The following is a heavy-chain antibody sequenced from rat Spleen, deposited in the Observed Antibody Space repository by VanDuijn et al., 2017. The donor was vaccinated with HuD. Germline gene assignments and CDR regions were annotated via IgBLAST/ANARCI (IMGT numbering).Heavy chain of an antibody. CDR1: GFTFSNYG. CDR3: ARRGDYDGSYWY. D-gene: IGHD1-12*02. Sequence: VQLVESGGGLVQPGKSLKLSCSASGFTFSNYGMHWIRQAPGKGLDWVAYISSSSGTVYADAVKGRFTISRDNAKNTLYLQLNSLKSEDTAIYYCARRGDYDGSYWYWGQGVMVTVSS. J-gene: IGHJ2*01. CDR2: ISSSSGT. V-gene: IGHV5-62*01.